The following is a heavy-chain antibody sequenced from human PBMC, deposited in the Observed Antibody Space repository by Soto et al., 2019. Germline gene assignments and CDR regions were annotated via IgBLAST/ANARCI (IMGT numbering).Heavy chain of an antibody. CDR3: ARGSWDDVSGHYYMDV. J-gene: IGHJ6*03. CDR2: TYYKSKWYY. CDR1: GDSVSGNSAG. Sequence: SQTLSLTCGISGDSVSGNSAGWNWIRPTPSRGLEWLGRTYYKSKWYYTYAASVKSRITVSPDTSKNQFSLQLTSVTPEDMAVYYCARGSWDDVSGHYYMDVWDKGTTVTVSS. V-gene: IGHV6-1*01. D-gene: IGHD1-1*01.